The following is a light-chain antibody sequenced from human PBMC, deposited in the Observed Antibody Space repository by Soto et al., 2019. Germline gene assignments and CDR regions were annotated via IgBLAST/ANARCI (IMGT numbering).Light chain of an antibody. V-gene: IGLV3-25*02. CDR1: ALPKQY. J-gene: IGLJ2*01. Sequence: SYELTQPPSVSVSPGQTARITCSGDALPKQYAYWYQQKPGQAPVMVMYKDSESPSGIPERFSGSSSGTTVTLTISGVQAEDEADYYCQSEVSSGTYVVFGGGTKLTVL. CDR3: QSEVSSGTYVV. CDR2: KDS.